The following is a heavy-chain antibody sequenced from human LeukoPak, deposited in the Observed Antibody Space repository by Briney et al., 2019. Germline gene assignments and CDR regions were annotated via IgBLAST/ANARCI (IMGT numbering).Heavy chain of an antibody. Sequence: GESLKISCKGSGYSFTSYWIGWVRQMPGKGLEWMGIIYPGDSDTRYSPSFQGQVTISADKSISTAYLQWSSLKASDTAMYYCARQSQNYGLTNWFDPWGQGTLVTVSS. CDR2: IYPGDSDT. J-gene: IGHJ5*02. CDR1: GYSFTSYW. CDR3: ARQSQNYGLTNWFDP. D-gene: IGHD3-10*01. V-gene: IGHV5-51*01.